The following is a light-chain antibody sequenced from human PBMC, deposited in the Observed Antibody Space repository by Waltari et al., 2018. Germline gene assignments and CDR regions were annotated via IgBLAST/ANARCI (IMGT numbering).Light chain of an antibody. Sequence: EIVLTQSPASLSSSPGERGTLSCRASQSVSRALAWYQQKPGQAPRLLIFGASNRATGIPDRFSGSGSETDFSLTISRLEPEDFAVYYCQHYVRLPATFGRGTKVEIK. J-gene: IGKJ1*01. CDR3: QHYVRLPAT. CDR2: GAS. CDR1: QSVSRA. V-gene: IGKV3-20*01.